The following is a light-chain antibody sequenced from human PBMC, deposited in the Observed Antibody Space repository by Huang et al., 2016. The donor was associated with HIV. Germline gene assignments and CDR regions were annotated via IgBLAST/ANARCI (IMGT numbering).Light chain of an antibody. V-gene: IGKV3-20*01. CDR3: QQYGGSPLFT. CDR1: HSVSSNF. CDR2: SAS. Sequence: EIVLTQSPDPLSLSPGERATLSCRASHSVSSNFLAWYQQKPGQSPRLLIYSASMRATGIPDRFSGSGSGTDFTLTITRLEPEDFGVYYCQQYGGSPLFTFGPGTKVDIK. J-gene: IGKJ3*01.